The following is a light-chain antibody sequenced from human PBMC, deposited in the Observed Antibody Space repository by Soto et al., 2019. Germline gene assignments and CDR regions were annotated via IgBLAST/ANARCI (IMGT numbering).Light chain of an antibody. J-gene: IGKJ4*01. CDR3: QQVNVYPST. Sequence: DIQMTQSPSSVSASVGDRVTVTCRASQDISTWLAWYQQKPGKAPKVLIYAASSLQTGVPSRFSGSGSGTEFTLTISSLQLDDFATYYCQQVNVYPSTFGGGTKVDIK. V-gene: IGKV1-12*02. CDR1: QDISTW. CDR2: AAS.